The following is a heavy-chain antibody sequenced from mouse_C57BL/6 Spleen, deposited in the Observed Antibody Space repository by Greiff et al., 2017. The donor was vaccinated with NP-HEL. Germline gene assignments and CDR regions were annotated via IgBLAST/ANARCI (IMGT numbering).Heavy chain of an antibody. CDR2: IHPNSGST. J-gene: IGHJ3*01. D-gene: IGHD3-2*02. CDR3: AREGAAQALAWFAY. V-gene: IGHV1-64*01. Sequence: QVQLQQPGAELVKPGASVKLSCKASGYTFTSYWMHWVKQRPGQGLEWIGMIHPNSGSTNYNEKFKSKATLTVDKSSSTAYMQLSSLTSEDSAVYYCAREGAAQALAWFAYWGQGTLVTVSA. CDR1: GYTFTSYW.